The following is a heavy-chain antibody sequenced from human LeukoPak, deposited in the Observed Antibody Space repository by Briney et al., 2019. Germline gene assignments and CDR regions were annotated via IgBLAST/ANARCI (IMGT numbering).Heavy chain of an antibody. Sequence: PGGSLRLSCAASGFTFSSNYMSWVRQAPGKGLEWVSVIYSGGSTYYADSVKGRFTISRDNSKNTLYLQMNSLRAEDTAVYYCARERYSGSYYFDYWGQGTLVTVSS. J-gene: IGHJ4*02. D-gene: IGHD1-26*01. CDR1: GFTFSSNY. CDR2: IYSGGST. V-gene: IGHV3-53*01. CDR3: ARERYSGSYYFDY.